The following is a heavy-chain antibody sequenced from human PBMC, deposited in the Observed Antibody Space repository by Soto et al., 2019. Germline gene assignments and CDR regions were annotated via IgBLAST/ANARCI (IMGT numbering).Heavy chain of an antibody. CDR3: AGGAVAGTRVDYYYYGMDV. D-gene: IGHD6-19*01. Sequence: ASVKVSCKASGYTFTGYYMHWVRQAPGQGLEWMGWINPNSGGTNYAQKFQGRVTMTRDTSISTAYMELSRLRSDDTAVYYCAGGAVAGTRVDYYYYGMDVWGQGTTVTVSS. CDR2: INPNSGGT. CDR1: GYTFTGYY. V-gene: IGHV1-2*02. J-gene: IGHJ6*02.